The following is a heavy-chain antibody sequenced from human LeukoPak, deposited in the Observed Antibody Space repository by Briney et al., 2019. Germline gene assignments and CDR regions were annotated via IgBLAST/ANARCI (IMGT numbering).Heavy chain of an antibody. D-gene: IGHD4-11*01. Sequence: ASVKVPCKASGYTFTSYAIHWVRQAPGQRLEWMGWINAGNGDTKYSQNFQGRVTITRDTSASTAYMELSSLRSEDTAVYYCARDKYSNYDYWGQGTLVTVSS. J-gene: IGHJ4*02. CDR2: INAGNGDT. V-gene: IGHV1-3*01. CDR1: GYTFTSYA. CDR3: ARDKYSNYDY.